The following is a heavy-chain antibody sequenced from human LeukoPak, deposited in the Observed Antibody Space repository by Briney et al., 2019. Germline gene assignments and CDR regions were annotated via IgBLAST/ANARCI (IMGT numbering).Heavy chain of an antibody. D-gene: IGHD3-10*01. J-gene: IGHJ4*02. V-gene: IGHV3-33*05. Sequence: GGSLRLSCAASGFTFSNYGMHWLRQAPGKGLEWVASISYDGSNKYYADSVKGRFTISRDNSKNTLYLQMNSLRAEDTAVYYCAKDLHYGSADYWGQGTLVTVSS. CDR3: AKDLHYGSADY. CDR2: ISYDGSNK. CDR1: GFTFSNYG.